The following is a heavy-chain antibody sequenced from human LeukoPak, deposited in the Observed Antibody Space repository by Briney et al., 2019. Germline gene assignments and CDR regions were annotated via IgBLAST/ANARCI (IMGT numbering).Heavy chain of an antibody. CDR2: IYPGDSDT. V-gene: IGHV5-51*01. D-gene: IGHD3-10*01. Sequence: GESLKISCKGSGYSFTSYWIGWVLQMPGKGLEWMGIIYPGDSDTRYSPSFQGQVTISADKSISTAYLQWSSLKASDTAMYYCATGANYYGSGIRGYYFDYWGQGTLVTVSS. CDR1: GYSFTSYW. CDR3: ATGANYYGSGIRGYYFDY. J-gene: IGHJ4*02.